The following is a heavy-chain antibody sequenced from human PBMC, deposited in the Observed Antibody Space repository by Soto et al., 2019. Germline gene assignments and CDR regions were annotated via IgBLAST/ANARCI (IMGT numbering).Heavy chain of an antibody. V-gene: IGHV1-46*01. J-gene: IGHJ4*02. CDR1: GYTFTSNY. D-gene: IGHD1-26*01. CDR3: RLVGATPPVSIDY. Sequence: QVQLVQSGAEVKKHGASVKVSCKASGYTFTSNYMHWVRQAPGQGLEWMGIINPSGGSTSYAQKFSGRVTMTRDTSTSTVYMELSSLRSEDTAVYYCRLVGATPPVSIDYWGQGTLVTVSS. CDR2: INPSGGST.